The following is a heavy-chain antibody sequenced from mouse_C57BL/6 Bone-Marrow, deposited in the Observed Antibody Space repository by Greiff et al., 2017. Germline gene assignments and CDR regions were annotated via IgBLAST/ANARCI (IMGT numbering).Heavy chain of an antibody. Sequence: VPLQQPGAELVKPGASVKMSCKASGYTFTSYWITWVKLRPGQGLAWIWDVYPGSGSTNYNEKFKSKATLTVDTSSSTAYMQLSSLTSEDSAVYYCARGFITTVVAKGYWGQGTTLTVSS. CDR1: GYTFTSYW. CDR2: VYPGSGST. D-gene: IGHD1-1*01. J-gene: IGHJ2*01. V-gene: IGHV1-55*01. CDR3: ARGFITTVVAKGY.